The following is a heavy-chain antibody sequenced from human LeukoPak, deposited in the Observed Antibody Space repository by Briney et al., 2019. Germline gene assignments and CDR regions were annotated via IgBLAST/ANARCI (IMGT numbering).Heavy chain of an antibody. CDR3: ARDPDGDYDFDY. J-gene: IGHJ4*02. Sequence: ASVMVSCKASGYRFTSYGISWVRQAPGQGLEWMGWINTYNGKTNYAKNLQGRVTVTTDTSTSTAYMELRSLRSDDTAVYYCARDPDGDYDFDYWGQGTLHTVSS. D-gene: IGHD4-17*01. V-gene: IGHV1-18*01. CDR1: GYRFTSYG. CDR2: INTYNGKT.